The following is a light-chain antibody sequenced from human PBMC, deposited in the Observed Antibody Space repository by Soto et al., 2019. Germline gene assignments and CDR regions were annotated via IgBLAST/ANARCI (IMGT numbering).Light chain of an antibody. CDR1: ESVSSY. CDR3: QQRSSWPPT. Sequence: EIVLTQSAAAVSLSPGERATLSCRASESVSSYLAWYQQRPGQAPRLLIYDASNRATGVPARFSGSGSGTDFTLTISSLEPEDFAVYYCQQRSSWPPTFGQGTRLEI. CDR2: DAS. J-gene: IGKJ5*01. V-gene: IGKV3-11*01.